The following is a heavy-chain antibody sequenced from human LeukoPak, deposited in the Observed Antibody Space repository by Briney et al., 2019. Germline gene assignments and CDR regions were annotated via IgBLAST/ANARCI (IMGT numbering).Heavy chain of an antibody. CDR3: AKLRYDSSGYPDY. CDR1: GFTFSSYG. D-gene: IGHD3-22*01. J-gene: IGHJ4*02. V-gene: IGHV3-23*01. CDR2: ISGSGGST. Sequence: GRSLRLSCAASGFTFSSYGMSWVRQAPGKGLEWVSAISGSGGSTYYADSVKGRFTISRDNSKNMLYLQMNSLRAEDTAVYYCAKLRYDSSGYPDYWGQGTLVTVSS.